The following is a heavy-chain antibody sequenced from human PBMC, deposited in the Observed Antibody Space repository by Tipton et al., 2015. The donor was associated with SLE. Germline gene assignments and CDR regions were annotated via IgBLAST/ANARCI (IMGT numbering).Heavy chain of an antibody. V-gene: IGHV4-4*08. CDR1: GGSITNYY. J-gene: IGHJ2*01. CDR3: ARPNIAGRPDWYFDL. D-gene: IGHD2/OR15-2a*01. Sequence: LRLSCTVSGGSITNYYWTWIRQPPGKGLEFIGYFSTSGGTNYNPSLKGRITISVDTSKSQISLRLSSVTAADTAVYFCARPNIAGRPDWYFDLWGRGALVTVSS. CDR2: FSTSGGT.